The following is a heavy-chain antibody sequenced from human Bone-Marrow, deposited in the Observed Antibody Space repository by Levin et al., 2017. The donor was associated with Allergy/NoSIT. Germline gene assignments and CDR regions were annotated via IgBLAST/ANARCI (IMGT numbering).Heavy chain of an antibody. V-gene: IGHV3-7*03. CDR2: IKQDGSEK. Sequence: GESLKISCAASGFSFSSYRMNWVRQAPGKGLEWVATIKQDGSEKYYVDSVKGRFTISRDNAKDSPYLQMNGLRAEDMAVYYCTKDILVGPTKRGHAFDIWGQGIMVTVSS. J-gene: IGHJ3*02. CDR3: TKDILVGPTKRGHAFDI. D-gene: IGHD1-26*01. CDR1: GFSFSSYR.